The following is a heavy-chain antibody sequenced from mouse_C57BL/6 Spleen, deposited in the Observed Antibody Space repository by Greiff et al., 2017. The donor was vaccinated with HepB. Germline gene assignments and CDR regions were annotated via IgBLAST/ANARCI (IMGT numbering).Heavy chain of an antibody. J-gene: IGHJ3*01. CDR3: ARLGNYGNPAWFAY. CDR2: IDPSDSYT. D-gene: IGHD2-1*01. Sequence: VQLQQPGAELVKPGASVKLSCRASGYTFTSYWMQWVKQRPGQGLEWIGEIDPSDSYTNYNQKFKGKATLTVDTSSSTAYMQLSSLTSEDSAVYYCARLGNYGNPAWFAYWGQGTLVTVSA. CDR1: GYTFTSYW. V-gene: IGHV1-50*01.